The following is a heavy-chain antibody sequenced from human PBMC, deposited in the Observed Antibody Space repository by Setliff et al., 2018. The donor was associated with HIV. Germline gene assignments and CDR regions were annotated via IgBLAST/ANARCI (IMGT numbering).Heavy chain of an antibody. Sequence: PSETLSLTCTVSGDSVNNDYYYWTWIRQPAAKGLEWIGRFSADGSTNYNPSLKSRVTISVDTSKNQFSLKLSSVTAADTAVYYCARGEYYFDYWGQGTLVTVSS. CDR3: ARGEYYFDY. V-gene: IGHV4-61*02. J-gene: IGHJ4*02. CDR1: GDSVNNDYYY. CDR2: FSADGST.